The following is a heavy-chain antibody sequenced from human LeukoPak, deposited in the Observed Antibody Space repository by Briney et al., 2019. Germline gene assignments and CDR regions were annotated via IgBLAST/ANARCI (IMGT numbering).Heavy chain of an antibody. J-gene: IGHJ4*02. CDR1: GYTFTSYA. D-gene: IGHD4-17*01. CDR3: ARDPLDYGXHCFDY. V-gene: IGHV1-3*01. Sequence: ASVKVSCKASGYTFTSYAMHWVRQAPGQRLEWMGWINAGNGNTKYSQKFQGRVTITRDTSASTAYMELSSLRSEDTAVYYCARDPLDYGXHCFDYWGQGTLVTVSS. CDR2: INAGNGNT.